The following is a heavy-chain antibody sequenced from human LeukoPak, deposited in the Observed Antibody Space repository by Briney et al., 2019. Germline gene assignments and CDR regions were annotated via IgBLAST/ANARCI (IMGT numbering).Heavy chain of an antibody. Sequence: PSETLSLTCTVSGGSISSYYWSWIRQPPGKGRKWIGYIYYSGSTNYNPSLKSRVTISVDTSKNQFSLKLSSVTAADTAVYYCARGRYAFDYWGLGTLVTVSS. CDR3: ARGRYAFDY. V-gene: IGHV4-59*08. CDR2: IYYSGST. CDR1: GGSISSYY. D-gene: IGHD3-9*01. J-gene: IGHJ4*02.